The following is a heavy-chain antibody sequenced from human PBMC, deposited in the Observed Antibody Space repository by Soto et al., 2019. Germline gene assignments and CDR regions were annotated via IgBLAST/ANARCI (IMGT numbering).Heavy chain of an antibody. CDR1: GGSVSSGSYY. V-gene: IGHV4-61*01. D-gene: IGHD2-21*01. Sequence: SETLSLTCTVSGGSVSSGSYYWSWIRQPPGKGLEWIGYIYYSGSTNYNPSLKSRVTISVDTSKNQFSLKLSSVTAADTAVYYCARVEGPIPDYFDYWGQGTLVTVSS. CDR3: ARVEGPIPDYFDY. CDR2: IYYSGST. J-gene: IGHJ4*02.